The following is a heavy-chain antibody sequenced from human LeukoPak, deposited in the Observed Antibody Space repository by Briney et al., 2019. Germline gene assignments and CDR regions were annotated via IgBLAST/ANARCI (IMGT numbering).Heavy chain of an antibody. CDR2: ISAYNGNT. Sequence: ASVKVSCKASGYTFTSYGISWVRQAPGQGLEWMGWISAYNGNTNYAQKLQGRVTMTTDTSTSTAYMELRSLRSDDTAVYYCARASSYSSSRRGGRDYWGQGTLVTVSS. V-gene: IGHV1-18*01. CDR3: ARASSYSSSRRGGRDY. J-gene: IGHJ4*02. D-gene: IGHD6-6*01. CDR1: GYTFTSYG.